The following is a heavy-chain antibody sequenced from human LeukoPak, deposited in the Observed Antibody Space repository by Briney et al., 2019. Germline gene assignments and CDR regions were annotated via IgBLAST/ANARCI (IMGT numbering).Heavy chain of an antibody. CDR1: GFTFSSYG. V-gene: IGHV3-33*01. CDR2: IWYDGSNK. Sequence: PGGSLRLSCAASGFTFSSYGMHWVRQAPGKGLEWVAVIWYDGSNKYYADSVKGRFTISRDNSKNTLYLQMNSLRAEDTAVYYCAREPYGDYGYYFDYWGQGTLVTVSS. J-gene: IGHJ4*02. CDR3: AREPYGDYGYYFDY. D-gene: IGHD4-17*01.